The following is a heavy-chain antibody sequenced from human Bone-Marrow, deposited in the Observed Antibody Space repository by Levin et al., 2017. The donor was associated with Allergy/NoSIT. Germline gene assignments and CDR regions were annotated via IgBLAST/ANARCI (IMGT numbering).Heavy chain of an antibody. V-gene: IGHV3-15*07. CDR2: IKNKVDGGTT. Sequence: TGGSLRLSCSASGFTFSNAWMNWVRQAPGKGLEWVGRIKNKVDGGTTDYSAPVKGRFTLSRDDSAKILYLQMNSLKTEDTAVYYCVTGGANCIAGDCYEWSYLDYWGQGTLVTVSS. CDR3: VTGGANCIAGDCYEWSYLDY. CDR1: GFTFSNAW. D-gene: IGHD2-21*02. J-gene: IGHJ4*02.